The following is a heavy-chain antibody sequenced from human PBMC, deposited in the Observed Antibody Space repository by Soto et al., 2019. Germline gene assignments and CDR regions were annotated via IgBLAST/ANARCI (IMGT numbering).Heavy chain of an antibody. CDR2: IYYSGST. V-gene: IGHV4-31*03. D-gene: IGHD4-17*01. CDR1: GGSISSGGYY. J-gene: IGHJ5*02. Sequence: QVQLQESGPGLVKPSQTLSLTCTVSGGSISSGGYYWSWIRQHPGKGLEWIGYIYYSGSTYYNPSLKSRVTISVDTSKNQSSLKLSSVTAADTAVYYCARAYGDYAGVGGFSDPWGQGTLVTVSS. CDR3: ARAYGDYAGVGGFSDP.